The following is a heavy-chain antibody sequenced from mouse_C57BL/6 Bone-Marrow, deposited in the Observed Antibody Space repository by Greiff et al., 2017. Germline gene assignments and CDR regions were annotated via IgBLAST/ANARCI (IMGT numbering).Heavy chain of an antibody. CDR3: ARGRDWSYAMDY. J-gene: IGHJ4*01. Sequence: DVHLVESGPGMVKPSQSLSLTCTVTGYSITSGYDWHWIRHFPGNKLEWMGYISYSGSTNYNPSLKSRISITHDTSKNHFFLKLNSVTTEDTATYYCARGRDWSYAMDYWGQGTSVTVSS. CDR2: ISYSGST. D-gene: IGHD3-3*01. V-gene: IGHV3-1*01. CDR1: GYSITSGYD.